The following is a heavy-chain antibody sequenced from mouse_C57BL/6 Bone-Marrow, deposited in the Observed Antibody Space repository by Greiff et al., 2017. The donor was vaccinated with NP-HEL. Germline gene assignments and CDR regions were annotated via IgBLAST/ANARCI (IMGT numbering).Heavy chain of an antibody. CDR1: GYTFTSYW. D-gene: IGHD1-1*01. J-gene: IGHJ2*01. CDR2: IDPSDSYT. CDR3: AKITTVGDY. V-gene: IGHV1-59*01. Sequence: QVQLQQPGAELVRPGTSVKLSCKASGYTFTSYWMHWVKQRPGQGLEWIGVIDPSDSYTNYNQKFKGKATLTVDTSSSTAYMRLSSLTSEDSAVYYCAKITTVGDYWGQGTTLTVSS.